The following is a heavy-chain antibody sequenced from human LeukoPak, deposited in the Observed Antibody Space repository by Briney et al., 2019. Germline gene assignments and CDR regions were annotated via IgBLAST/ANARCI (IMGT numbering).Heavy chain of an antibody. J-gene: IGHJ5*02. Sequence: SETLSLTCIVSGGSISGYYWSWIRQPAGKGLEWIGHMDTSGHTNYNSSLMSRVTMSVDTSKNQFSLKLSSVTAADTAVYYCARGHLVVNSCDWFDPWGQGTLVTVSS. CDR1: GGSISGYY. D-gene: IGHD3-22*01. V-gene: IGHV4-4*07. CDR2: MDTSGHT. CDR3: ARGHLVVNSCDWFDP.